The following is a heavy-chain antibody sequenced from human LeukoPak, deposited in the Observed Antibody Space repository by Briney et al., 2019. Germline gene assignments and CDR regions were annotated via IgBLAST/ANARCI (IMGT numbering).Heavy chain of an antibody. CDR3: ARDWFRRYSTTIDWYFDL. Sequence: SGGSLRLSCAASGFTFSSYAMSWVRQAPGKGLEGVAVISRDGSETYYADSVKGRFTLSRDNSKNTLYLQMNSLRAEDTAVYYCARDWFRRYSTTIDWYFDLWGRGNAVTVSS. D-gene: IGHD3-9*01. CDR2: ISRDGSET. CDR1: GFTFSSYA. J-gene: IGHJ2*01. V-gene: IGHV3-30*04.